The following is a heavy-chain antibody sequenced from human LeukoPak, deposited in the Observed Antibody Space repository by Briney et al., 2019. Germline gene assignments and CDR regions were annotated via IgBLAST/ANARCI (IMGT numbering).Heavy chain of an antibody. D-gene: IGHD3-10*01. CDR3: ARLSGGYYYYYMDV. Sequence: SETLSLTCTVSGGSISSYYWSWIRQPPGKGLEWIGYIYTSESTNYNPSLKSRVTISVDTSKNQFSLKLSSVTAADTAVYYCARLSGGYYYYYMDVWGKGTTVTVSS. CDR1: GGSISSYY. J-gene: IGHJ6*03. CDR2: IYTSEST. V-gene: IGHV4-4*09.